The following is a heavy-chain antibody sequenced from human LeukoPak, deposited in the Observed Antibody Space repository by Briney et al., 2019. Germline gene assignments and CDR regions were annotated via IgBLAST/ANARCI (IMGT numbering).Heavy chain of an antibody. V-gene: IGHV1-2*02. CDR2: INPNSGGT. D-gene: IGHD6-19*01. J-gene: IGHJ3*02. CDR1: GYTFTGYY. CDR3: ASHRTRGGSGWKNAFDI. Sequence: ASVKVSCKASGYTFTGYYMHWVRQAPGQGPEWMGWINPNSGGTNYAQKFQGRVTMTRDTSISTAYMELSRLRSDDTAVYYCASHRTRGGSGWKNAFDIWGQGTMVTVSS.